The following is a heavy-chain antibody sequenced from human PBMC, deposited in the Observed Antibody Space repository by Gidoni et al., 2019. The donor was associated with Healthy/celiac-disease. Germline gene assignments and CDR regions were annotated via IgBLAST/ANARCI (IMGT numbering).Heavy chain of an antibody. J-gene: IGHJ4*02. CDR2: IYYSGST. D-gene: IGHD5-12*01. CDR3: ARDKGGDSGYDLFDY. Sequence: QVQLQESGPGLVKPSETLSLTCTVSGGSISSYSWSWIRQPPGKGLEWIGYIYYSGSTNYNPPLKSRVTISVDTSKNQFSLKLSSVTAADTAVYYCARDKGGDSGYDLFDYWGQGTLVTVSS. V-gene: IGHV4-59*01. CDR1: GGSISSYS.